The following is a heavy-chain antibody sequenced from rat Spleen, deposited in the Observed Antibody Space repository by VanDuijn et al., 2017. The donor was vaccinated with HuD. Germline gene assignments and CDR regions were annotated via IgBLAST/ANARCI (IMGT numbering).Heavy chain of an antibody. CDR1: GFTFSDYG. Sequence: EVQLVESGGGLVQPGRSLKLSCAASGFTFSDYGVAWVRQAPTKGLEWVATISYGDNSGHSSTYYRDSVKGRFTISRDNAKSTLSLQMDSLRSEDTATYYCARRHYGYTDYFDSWAKESWSQSPQ. CDR3: ARRHYGYTDYFDS. D-gene: IGHD1-9*01. CDR2: ISYGDNSGHSST. V-gene: IGHV5-29*01. J-gene: IGHJ2*01.